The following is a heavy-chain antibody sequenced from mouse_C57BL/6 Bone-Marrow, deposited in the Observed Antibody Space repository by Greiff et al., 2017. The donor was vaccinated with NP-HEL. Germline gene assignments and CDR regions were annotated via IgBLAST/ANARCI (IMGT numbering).Heavy chain of an antibody. CDR2: IYPGCGST. V-gene: IGHV1-55*01. CDR1: GYTFTSYW. D-gene: IGHD2-5*01. CDR3: TRGGYESNYGWFAY. J-gene: IGHJ3*01. Sequence: QVQLQQPGAELVKPGASVKMSCKASGYTFTSYWLTWVKQRPGQGLEWIGDIYPGCGSTNYNEKFKSKATLTVDTSSSTAYMQLSSLTSEDSAVYYCTRGGYESNYGWFAYWGQGTLVTVSA.